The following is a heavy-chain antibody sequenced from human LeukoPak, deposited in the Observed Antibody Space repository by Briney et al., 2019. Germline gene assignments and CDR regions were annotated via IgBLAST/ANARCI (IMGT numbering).Heavy chain of an antibody. J-gene: IGHJ6*03. D-gene: IGHD2-2*02. CDR1: GGSISSGGYY. CDR3: ARDLRYCSSTSCYNYYYMDV. CDR2: IYTSGST. Sequence: SETLSLTCTVSGGSISSGGYYWSWTRQPAGKGLEWIGRIYTSGSTNYNPSLKSRVTISVDTSKNQFSLKLSSVTAADTAVYCCARDLRYCSSTSCYNYYYMDVWGKGTTVTVSS. V-gene: IGHV4-61*02.